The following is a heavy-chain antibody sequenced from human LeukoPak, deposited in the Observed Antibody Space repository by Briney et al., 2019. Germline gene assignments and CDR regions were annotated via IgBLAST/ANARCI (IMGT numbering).Heavy chain of an antibody. CDR2: IYHSGST. Sequence: PSETLSLTCTVSGYSISSGYYWGWIRQPPGKGLEWIGSIYHSGSTYYNPSLKSRVTISVDTSKNQSSLKLSSVTAADTAVYYCARVENVNWYEDYWGQGTLVTVSS. CDR1: GYSISSGYY. D-gene: IGHD1-1*01. CDR3: ARVENVNWYEDY. J-gene: IGHJ4*02. V-gene: IGHV4-38-2*02.